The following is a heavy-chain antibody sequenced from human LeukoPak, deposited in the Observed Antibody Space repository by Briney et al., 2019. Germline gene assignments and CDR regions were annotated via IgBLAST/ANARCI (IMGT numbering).Heavy chain of an antibody. CDR1: GGSISSGSYY. CDR3: ARGFYDILTGYYKYYFDY. V-gene: IGHV4-61*02. CDR2: IYNSGST. Sequence: PSETLSLTCTVSGGSISSGSYYWSWIRQPAGKGLEWIGRIYNSGSTTYNPSLKSRVTMSVDTSKNQFSLKLSSVTAADTAVYYCARGFYDILTGYYKYYFDYWGQGTQVSVSS. D-gene: IGHD3-9*01. J-gene: IGHJ4*02.